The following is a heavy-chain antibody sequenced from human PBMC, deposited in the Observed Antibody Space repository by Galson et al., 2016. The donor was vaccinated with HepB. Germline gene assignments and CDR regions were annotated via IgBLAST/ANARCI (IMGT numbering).Heavy chain of an antibody. CDR2: IIPMFGTP. V-gene: IGHV1-69*13. J-gene: IGHJ2*01. CDR3: ARGYCSGGSCSRTENWYFDL. D-gene: IGHD2-15*01. Sequence: SVKVSCKASGVTFSSYAIDWVRQAPGQGLEWMGGIIPMFGTPKYAQKFQGRVTIIADEFTTTTSMDLSSLRSDDTAVYFCARGYCSGGSCSRTENWYFDLWGRGTLVTVSS. CDR1: GVTFSSYA.